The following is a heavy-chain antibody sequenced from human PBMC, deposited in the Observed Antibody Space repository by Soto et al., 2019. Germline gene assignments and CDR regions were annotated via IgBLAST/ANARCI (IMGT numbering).Heavy chain of an antibody. J-gene: IGHJ4*02. CDR1: GVSISNSSYY. CDR3: ARNGSN. V-gene: IGHV4-39*01. CDR2: IYYSGIT. Sequence: QLQLQESGPGLVKPSETLSLTCTVSGVSISNSSYYWGWIRRPPGKGPEWIGTIYYSGITYYNPSLKSRVTISVDTSNKQYSLKLTSMTAADTAVYYCARNGSNWRQGTLVTVSS.